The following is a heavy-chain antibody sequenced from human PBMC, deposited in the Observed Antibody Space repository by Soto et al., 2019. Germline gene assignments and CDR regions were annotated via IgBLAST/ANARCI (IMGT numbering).Heavy chain of an antibody. Sequence: TGKGLEWVSAIGTAGDTYYPGSVKGRFTISRENAKNSLYLQMNSLRAEDTAVYYCVFFQAEDGKRYVRSVSAFLVNRSSDL. D-gene: IGHD3-10*02. CDR3: VFFQAEDGKRYVRSVSAFLVNRSSDL. J-gene: IGHJ2*01. V-gene: IGHV3-13*01. CDR2: IGTAGDT.